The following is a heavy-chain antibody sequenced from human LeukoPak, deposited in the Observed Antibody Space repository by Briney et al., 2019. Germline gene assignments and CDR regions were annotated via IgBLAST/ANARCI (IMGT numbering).Heavy chain of an antibody. D-gene: IGHD6-19*01. CDR2: IIPILGIA. V-gene: IGHV1-69*04. Sequence: EASVKVSCKASGGTFSSYAISWVRQAPGQGLEWMGRIIPILGIANYAQKFQGRVTITTDESTSTAYMELSSLRSEDTAVYYCARGGPYGSGWLAEDYWGQGTLVTVSS. CDR3: ARGGPYGSGWLAEDY. CDR1: GGTFSSYA. J-gene: IGHJ4*02.